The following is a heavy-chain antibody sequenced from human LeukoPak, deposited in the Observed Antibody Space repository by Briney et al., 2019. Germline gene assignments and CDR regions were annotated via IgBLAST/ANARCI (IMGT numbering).Heavy chain of an antibody. CDR1: GDSINPYH. Sequence: SETLSLTCTVSGDSINPYHGSRIPQPAGKGLEWIGRIHMSGSTNYNPSLRSRVAISMDNSKNQFSLKLKSVTAADTAVYYCARDDSSRDDSGGYHYWGQGTLVTISS. CDR3: ARDDSSRDDSGGYHY. V-gene: IGHV4-4*07. D-gene: IGHD3-22*01. J-gene: IGHJ4*02. CDR2: IHMSGST.